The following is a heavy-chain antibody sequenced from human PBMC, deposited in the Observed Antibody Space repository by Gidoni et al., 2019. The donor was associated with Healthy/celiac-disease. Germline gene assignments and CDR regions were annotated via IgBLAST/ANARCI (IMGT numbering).Heavy chain of an antibody. CDR3: AHRLGSLIPFPIMEDYFDY. J-gene: IGHJ4*02. Sequence: QITLKESGPTLVKPTQTLTLTCTFSGFSLSTSGVGVGWILQPPGKALEWLALIYWDADKRYSPSLKSRLTITKDTSKTQVVLTMTNMDPVDTATYYCAHRLGSLIPFPIMEDYFDYWGQGTLVTVSS. CDR2: IYWDADK. V-gene: IGHV2-5*02. D-gene: IGHD2-8*01. CDR1: GFSLSTSGVG.